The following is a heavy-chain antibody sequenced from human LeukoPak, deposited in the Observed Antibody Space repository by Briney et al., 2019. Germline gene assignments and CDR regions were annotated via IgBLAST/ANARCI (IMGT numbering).Heavy chain of an antibody. CDR2: MNPNSGNT. CDR1: GYTFTSYD. Sequence: ASVKVSCKASGYTFTSYDINWVRQATGQGLEWMGWMNPNSGNTGYAQKFQGRVTMTRDTSISTAYMELSRLRSDDTAVYYCARGPLRAVAVTTFDYWGQGTLVTVSS. J-gene: IGHJ4*02. D-gene: IGHD6-19*01. CDR3: ARGPLRAVAVTTFDY. V-gene: IGHV1-8*01.